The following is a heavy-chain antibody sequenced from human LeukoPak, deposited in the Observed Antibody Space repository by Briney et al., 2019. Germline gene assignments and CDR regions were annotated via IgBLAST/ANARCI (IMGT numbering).Heavy chain of an antibody. Sequence: SETLSLTCTVSGGSITSNTYYWGWIRQAPGKGREWIGSIYYSGSTYYTPSLKSRVTISADTSKNQLSLQLSSVTAADTAVYYCARQNKAFDYGDYLFDYWGQGTLVTVSS. J-gene: IGHJ4*02. CDR2: IYYSGST. CDR3: ARQNKAFDYGDYLFDY. CDR1: GGSITSNTYY. V-gene: IGHV4-39*01. D-gene: IGHD4-17*01.